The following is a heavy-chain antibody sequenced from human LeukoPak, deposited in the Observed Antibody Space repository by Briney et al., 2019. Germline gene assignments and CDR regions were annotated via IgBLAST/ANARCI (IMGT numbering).Heavy chain of an antibody. CDR1: GFTFRSYA. J-gene: IGHJ6*03. Sequence: SGSSLRLSCAASGFTFRSYAMHWVRQAPGKGPEWVAGISYDGSNQYYADSVKGRFTISRDNAKNSLYLQMNSLRAEDTAVYYCFVHYGDYVFSYYYMDVWGKGTTVTVSS. V-gene: IGHV3-30*04. CDR3: FVHYGDYVFSYYYMDV. CDR2: ISYDGSNQ. D-gene: IGHD4-17*01.